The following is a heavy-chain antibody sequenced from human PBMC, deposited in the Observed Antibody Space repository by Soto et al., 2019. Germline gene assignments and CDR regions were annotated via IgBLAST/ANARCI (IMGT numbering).Heavy chain of an antibody. V-gene: IGHV1-69*06. J-gene: IGHJ4*02. CDR3: AAPSFCADKGYFDY. Sequence: QVQLVQSGAEVKKPGSSVKVSCKASGGTFSSYTLSWVRQAPGQGLEWMGGIIPIFGTANYAQKFQGRVTITADKSTSTAYMELSSLRSEDTAVYYWAAPSFCADKGYFDYWGQGTLVTVSS. CDR1: GGTFSSYT. CDR2: IIPIFGTA.